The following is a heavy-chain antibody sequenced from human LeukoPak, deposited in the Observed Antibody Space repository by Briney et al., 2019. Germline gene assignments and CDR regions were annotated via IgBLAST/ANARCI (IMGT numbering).Heavy chain of an antibody. CDR3: ARDHLMKGIDY. Sequence: GGSLRLSCAASGFTFSSYWMNWARQAPGKGLEWVASINHNGNVNYYVDSVKGRFTISRDNAKNSLYLQMNSLRAEDTAVYYCARDHLMKGIDYWGQGTLVTVSS. J-gene: IGHJ4*02. D-gene: IGHD3-16*01. CDR2: INHNGNVN. CDR1: GFTFSSYW. V-gene: IGHV3-7*01.